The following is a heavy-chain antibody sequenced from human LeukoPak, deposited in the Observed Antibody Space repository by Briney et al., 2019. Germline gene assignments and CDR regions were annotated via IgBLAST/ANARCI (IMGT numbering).Heavy chain of an antibody. CDR1: GFTFSSYG. V-gene: IGHV3-30*18. CDR2: ISYDGSDK. J-gene: IGHJ4*02. D-gene: IGHD1-26*01. CDR3: AKVELQWSYLSLPDY. Sequence: GGSLRPSCAASGFTFSSYGMHWVRQAPGKGLEWVAVISYDGSDKYYADSVKGRFTISRDNSKNTLYLQMNSLRAEDTAVYYCAKVELQWSYLSLPDYWGQGTLVTVSS.